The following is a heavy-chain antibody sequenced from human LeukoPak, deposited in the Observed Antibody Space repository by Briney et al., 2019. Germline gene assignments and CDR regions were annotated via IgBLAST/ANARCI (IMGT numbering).Heavy chain of an antibody. CDR3: ARDSVGATSGHYFDY. CDR2: IYYSGST. Sequence: PSETLSLTCTVSGGSISSYYWSWIRQPPGKGLEWIGYIYYSGSTNYNPSLKSRVTISVDTSKNQFSLKLSSVTAADTAVYYCARDSVGATSGHYFDYWGQGTLVTVSS. J-gene: IGHJ4*02. CDR1: GGSISSYY. D-gene: IGHD1-26*01. V-gene: IGHV4-59*01.